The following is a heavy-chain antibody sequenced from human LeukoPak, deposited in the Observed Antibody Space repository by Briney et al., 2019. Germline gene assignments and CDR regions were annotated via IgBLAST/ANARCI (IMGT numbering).Heavy chain of an antibody. CDR1: GVTFSSNA. CDR2: ISGNGGST. J-gene: IGHJ3*01. CDR3: ANEDDSGSYYNVDFGAFDV. Sequence: GSRLLSCAASGVTFSSNAMSWVRRPRGRGLGWVSSISGNGGSTYYAASVKGRFTISRDKSQNTLYLQIKSTSAEDTAVYECANEDDSGSYYNVDFGAFDVWGQGTTVTVSS. V-gene: IGHV3-23*01. D-gene: IGHD3-10*01.